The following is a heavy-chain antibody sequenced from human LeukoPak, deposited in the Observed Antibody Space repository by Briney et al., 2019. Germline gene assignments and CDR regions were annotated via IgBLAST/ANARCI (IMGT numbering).Heavy chain of an antibody. Sequence: PGGSLRLSCAASGSTFSSYWMHWARQAPGKGLVWVARINNDGSTTMYADSVKGRFTISRDNAKNTLYLQMNNQRPEDTAVYYCARSTSGCFDYWGQGALVTVSS. CDR3: ARSTSGCFDY. J-gene: IGHJ4*02. D-gene: IGHD7-27*01. CDR2: INNDGSTT. CDR1: GSTFSSYW. V-gene: IGHV3-74*03.